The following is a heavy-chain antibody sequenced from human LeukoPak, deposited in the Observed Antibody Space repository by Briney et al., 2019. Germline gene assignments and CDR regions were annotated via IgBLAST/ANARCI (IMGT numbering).Heavy chain of an antibody. V-gene: IGHV3-30*04. CDR1: GFTFSTYP. J-gene: IGHJ4*02. CDR3: ARVRVGYCTSTSCQYFEY. D-gene: IGHD2-2*01. Sequence: PGGSLRLSCAASGFTFSTYPMHWVRQAPGKGLEWVAFVSYDGSNKYYADSVKGRFTVSRDNSKNTLFLQINSLRTEDTAVYYCARVRVGYCTSTSCQYFEYWGQGTLVSVSS. CDR2: VSYDGSNK.